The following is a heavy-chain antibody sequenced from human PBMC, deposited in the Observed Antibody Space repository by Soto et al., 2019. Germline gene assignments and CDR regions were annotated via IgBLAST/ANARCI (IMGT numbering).Heavy chain of an antibody. CDR3: ARGGGVGVAGSAAFDM. CDR2: INPATGAA. Sequence: QLHLVHSGAVVKKPGASVTVSCSASGYPVTAYYMHWVRQAPGRGLEWMGGINPATGAAKYTQTFQGRVPMTRDTSPSTVFMELSGLTSEDTAVFSCARGGGVGVAGSAAFDMWGQGTVVTVSS. D-gene: IGHD3-3*01. J-gene: IGHJ3*02. CDR1: GYPVTAYY. V-gene: IGHV1-2*02.